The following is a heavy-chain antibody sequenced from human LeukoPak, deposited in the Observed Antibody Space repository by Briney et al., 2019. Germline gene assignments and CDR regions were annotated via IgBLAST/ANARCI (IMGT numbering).Heavy chain of an antibody. V-gene: IGHV3-21*01. J-gene: IGHJ4*02. CDR1: GFTFSSYS. Sequence: LGGSLRLSCAASGFTFSSYSMNWVRQAPGRGLEWVSSISSSSSYIYYADSVKGRFTISRDNAKNSLYLQMNSLRAEDTAVYYCAREPGSGWYAWGQGTLVTVSS. CDR2: ISSSSSYI. D-gene: IGHD6-19*01. CDR3: AREPGSGWYA.